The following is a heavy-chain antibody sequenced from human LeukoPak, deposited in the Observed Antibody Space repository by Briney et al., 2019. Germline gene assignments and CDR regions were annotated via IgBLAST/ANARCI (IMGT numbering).Heavy chain of an antibody. D-gene: IGHD3-22*01. Sequence: PGGSLRLSCAASGIAFSDAWISWVRQAPGKGLEWVGRLKPRADGGSTDFAAPVKGRFTISRDDSKDTFYLQMNSLRAGDTAVYYCATGRTYHFDSRGYYSGAFDIWGQGTLVTVSS. V-gene: IGHV3-15*01. CDR3: ATGRTYHFDSRGYYSGAFDI. CDR2: LKPRADGGST. CDR1: GIAFSDAW. J-gene: IGHJ3*02.